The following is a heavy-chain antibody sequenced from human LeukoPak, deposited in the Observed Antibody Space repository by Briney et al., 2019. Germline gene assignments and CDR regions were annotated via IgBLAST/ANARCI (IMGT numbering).Heavy chain of an antibody. CDR1: GGSFSGYY. V-gene: IGHV4-34*01. D-gene: IGHD4-17*01. CDR3: ARGPSEADYGDYRKRSPFDY. Sequence: SETLSLTCAVYGGSFSGYYWSWIRQPPGKGLEWIGEINHSGSTNYNPSLKSRVTISVDMSKNQFSLKLSSVTAADTAVYYCARGPSEADYGDYRKRSPFDYWGQGTLVTVSS. CDR2: INHSGST. J-gene: IGHJ4*02.